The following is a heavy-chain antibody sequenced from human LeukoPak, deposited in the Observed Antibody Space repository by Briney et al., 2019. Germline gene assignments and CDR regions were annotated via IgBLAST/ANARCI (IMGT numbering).Heavy chain of an antibody. CDR2: ISFDGSNK. CDR1: GFTFSSYA. J-gene: IGHJ4*02. D-gene: IGHD1-1*01. CDR3: ARDTTGGPDY. Sequence: PGRSLRLSCAASGFTFSSYAMHWVRQAPGEGLEWVAVISFDGSNKFYADSVKGRFTISRDNSKNTLYLQMNSLKTEDTAVYYCARDTTGGPDYWGQGTPVTVSS. V-gene: IGHV3-30*04.